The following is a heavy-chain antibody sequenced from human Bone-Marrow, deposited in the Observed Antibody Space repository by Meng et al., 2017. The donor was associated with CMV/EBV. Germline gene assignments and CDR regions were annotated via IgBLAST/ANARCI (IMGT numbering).Heavy chain of an antibody. CDR3: ARSPRGELWYFDY. D-gene: IGHD1-26*01. Sequence: GESLKISCAASGFTVSSNYMSWVRQAPGKGLEWVSVIYSGGSTYYADSVKGRFTISRDNSKNTLYLQMNSLRAEDTAVYYCARSPRGELWYFDYWGQGTLVTVSS. J-gene: IGHJ4*02. CDR2: IYSGGST. CDR1: GFTVSSNY. V-gene: IGHV3-53*01.